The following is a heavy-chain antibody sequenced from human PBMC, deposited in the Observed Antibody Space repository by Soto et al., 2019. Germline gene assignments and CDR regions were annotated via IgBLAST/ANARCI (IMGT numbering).Heavy chain of an antibody. D-gene: IGHD6-6*01. Sequence: PVGSLRLSCAASGFTFSSYAMSWVRQAPGKGLEWVSAISGSGGSTYYADSVKGRFTISRDNSKNTLYLQMNSLRAEDTAVYYCAKHGYSSSSNWFDPWGQGTLVTVSS. CDR2: ISGSGGST. CDR3: AKHGYSSSSNWFDP. J-gene: IGHJ5*02. CDR1: GFTFSSYA. V-gene: IGHV3-23*01.